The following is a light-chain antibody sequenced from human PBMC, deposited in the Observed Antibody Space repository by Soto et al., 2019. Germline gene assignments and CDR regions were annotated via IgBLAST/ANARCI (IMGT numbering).Light chain of an antibody. Sequence: DIVLTQSPGTLSLSPGERATLSCRASQSVSSSYSAWYQQKPGQAPRLLIYGASNRATGIPDRFSGSGSGTDFTLTISRLEPEDFAVYYCQQYDNSPLTFGGGTKV. CDR3: QQYDNSPLT. V-gene: IGKV3-20*01. CDR1: QSVSSSY. CDR2: GAS. J-gene: IGKJ4*01.